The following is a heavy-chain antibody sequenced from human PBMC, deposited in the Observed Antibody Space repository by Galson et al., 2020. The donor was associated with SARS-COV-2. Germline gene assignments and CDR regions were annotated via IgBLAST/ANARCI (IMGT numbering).Heavy chain of an antibody. D-gene: IGHD3-22*01. CDR2: FSSRGNT. CDR1: GDSINSGAFY. CDR3: ARMTSSAWFSAEYFDL. Sequence: SETLSLTCTVSGDSINSGAFYWSWIRQPAGKGLEWIGRFSSRGNTMYNPSLKSRLSISVDSSKNQFSLILSSVTAADTAIYYCARMTSSAWFSAEYFDLWGRGTLVTVSS. V-gene: IGHV4-61*02. J-gene: IGHJ2*01.